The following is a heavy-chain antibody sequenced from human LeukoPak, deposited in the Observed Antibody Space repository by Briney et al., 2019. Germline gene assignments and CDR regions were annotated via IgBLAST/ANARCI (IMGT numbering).Heavy chain of an antibody. Sequence: GGSLRLSCAGSGFTFSSPAMSWVRQATGKGLEWVSAISASGGSTYYADSVKGRFTISRDNSKSSVYLQMCSLRVEDTAVYYCAKRYCSGGSCYSGDWGQGTLVTVSP. CDR1: GFTFSSPA. CDR2: ISASGGST. V-gene: IGHV3-23*01. CDR3: AKRYCSGGSCYSGD. D-gene: IGHD2-15*01. J-gene: IGHJ4*02.